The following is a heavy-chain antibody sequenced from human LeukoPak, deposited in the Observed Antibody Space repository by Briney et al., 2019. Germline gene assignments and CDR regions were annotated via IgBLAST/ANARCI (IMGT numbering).Heavy chain of an antibody. J-gene: IGHJ4*02. CDR2: IRYDGSHQ. D-gene: IGHD1-14*01. Sequence: GGSLRLSCAASGFTFSTYGMHWVRQAPGKGLDWVAFIRYDGSHQFYADSVKGRFTISRDNSKNTLYLQMNSLRAEDTAVYYCAKPARTDYADYWGQGTLVTVSS. CDR3: AKPARTDYADY. CDR1: GFTFSTYG. V-gene: IGHV3-30*02.